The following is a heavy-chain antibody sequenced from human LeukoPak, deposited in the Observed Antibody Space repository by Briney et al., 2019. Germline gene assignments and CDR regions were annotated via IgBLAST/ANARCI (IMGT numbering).Heavy chain of an antibody. J-gene: IGHJ4*02. CDR2: IYSGGST. V-gene: IGHV3-53*01. D-gene: IGHD3-10*01. CDR1: GLTVSSNY. CDR3: ARFSAGSGSYWDY. Sequence: PGGSLRLSCAASGLTVSSNYMSWVRQAPGKGLEWVSVIYSGGSTYYADSVKGRFTISRDNSKNTLYLQMNSLRAEDTAVYYCARFSAGSGSYWDYWGQGTLVTVSS.